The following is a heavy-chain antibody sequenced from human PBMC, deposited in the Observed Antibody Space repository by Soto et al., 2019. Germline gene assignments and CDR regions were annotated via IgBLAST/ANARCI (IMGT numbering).Heavy chain of an antibody. D-gene: IGHD4-4*01. CDR1: GGTFSSSA. J-gene: IGHJ6*02. V-gene: IGHV1-69*12. CDR2: IIPLFRTP. CDR3: ARDNDRLQLGGNYYYILDV. Sequence: QVQLVQSGAEMKEPGSSVKVSCKTSGGTFSSSAISWLRQAPGQGLEWMGGIIPLFRTPDYAQKFQGRVTIAADESTSIGNMELSSLRSEDTAVYYCARDNDRLQLGGNYYYILDVWGQGTTITVSS.